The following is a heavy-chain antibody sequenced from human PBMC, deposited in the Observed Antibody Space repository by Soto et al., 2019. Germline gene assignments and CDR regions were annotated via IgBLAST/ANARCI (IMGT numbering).Heavy chain of an antibody. CDR1: GFSFSSSD. D-gene: IGHD3-22*01. CDR3: ARKSSSDSTGYDYFDY. V-gene: IGHV3-21*06. CDR2: INYSGRYM. J-gene: IGHJ4*02. Sequence: EVQLVESGGGLVEPGGSLRLSCATSGFSFSSSDMTWVRQAPGKGLDYVSSINYSGRYMFYAGSLRGRFTFSRHNAKNSLYLQMNSLRAEDPAVYYWARKSSSDSTGYDYFDYWGQGTLVTVAS.